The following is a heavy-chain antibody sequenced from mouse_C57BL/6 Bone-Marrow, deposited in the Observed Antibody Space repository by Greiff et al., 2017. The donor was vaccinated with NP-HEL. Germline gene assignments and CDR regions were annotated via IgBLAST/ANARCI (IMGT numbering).Heavy chain of an antibody. V-gene: IGHV1-69*01. J-gene: IGHJ3*01. D-gene: IGHD2-5*01. CDR2: IDPSDSYT. Sequence: QVQLQQPGAELVMPGASVKLSCKASGYTFTSYWMHWVKQRPGQGLEWIGEIDPSDSYTNYNQKFKGKSTLTVDKSSSTAYMQLSSLTSEDSAVYYCARGSSSNSFAYWGQGTLVTVSA. CDR1: GYTFTSYW. CDR3: ARGSSSNSFAY.